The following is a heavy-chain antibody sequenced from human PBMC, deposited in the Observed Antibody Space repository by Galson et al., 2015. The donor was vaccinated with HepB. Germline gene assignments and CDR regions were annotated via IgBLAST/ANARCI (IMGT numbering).Heavy chain of an antibody. J-gene: IGHJ3*02. D-gene: IGHD1-1*01. CDR1: GYTFTGYY. V-gene: IGHV1-2*02. Sequence: SVKVSCKASGYTFTGYYMHWVRQAPGQGLEWMGWINPNSGGTNYAQKFQGRVTMTRDTSISTAYMELSRLRSDDTAVYYCARGTSPVWNDFSDHAFDIWGQGTMVTVSS. CDR3: ARGTSPVWNDFSDHAFDI. CDR2: INPNSGGT.